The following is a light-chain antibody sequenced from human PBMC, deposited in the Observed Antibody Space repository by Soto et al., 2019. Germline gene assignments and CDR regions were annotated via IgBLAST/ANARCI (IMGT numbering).Light chain of an antibody. CDR3: QQYNSYSWT. CDR2: KAS. V-gene: IGKV1-5*03. Sequence: DIQMTQSPSTLSASVGDRVTITFRASQNINSWLAWYQQKPGKAPNLLIYKASSLESGVPSRFSGSGSGTEFTLTISSLQPDDFATYYCQQYNSYSWTFGQGTKV. J-gene: IGKJ1*01. CDR1: QNINSW.